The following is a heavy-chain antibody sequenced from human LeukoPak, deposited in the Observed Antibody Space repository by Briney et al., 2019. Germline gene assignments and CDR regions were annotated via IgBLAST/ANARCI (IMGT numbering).Heavy chain of an antibody. D-gene: IGHD6-19*01. V-gene: IGHV3-48*01. CDR2: ISSSSSTI. CDR3: ATISLAGTWAFDI. Sequence: GGSLRLSCAASGFTFSSYSMNWVRQAPGKGPEWVSYISSSSSTIYYADSVKGRFTISRDNAKNSLYLQMNSLRAEDTAVYYCATISLAGTWAFDIWGQGTMVTVSS. CDR1: GFTFSSYS. J-gene: IGHJ3*02.